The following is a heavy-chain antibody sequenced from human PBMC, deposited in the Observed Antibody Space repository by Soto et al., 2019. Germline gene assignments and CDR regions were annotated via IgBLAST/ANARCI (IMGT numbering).Heavy chain of an antibody. CDR3: AKDDGGRGWSKGY. CDR2: ISSSSSYI. CDR1: GFTFSSYS. V-gene: IGHV3-21*01. J-gene: IGHJ4*02. Sequence: EVQLVESGGGLVKPGGSLRLSCAASGFTFSSYSMNWVRQAPGKGLEWVSSISSSSSYIYYADSVKGRFTISRDNAKNSLYLQMNSPGGEDTAVYYWAKDDGGRGWSKGYWGQGTLVTVSS. D-gene: IGHD6-19*01.